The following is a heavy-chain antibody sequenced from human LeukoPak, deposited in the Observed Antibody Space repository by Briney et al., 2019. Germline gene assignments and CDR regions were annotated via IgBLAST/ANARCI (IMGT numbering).Heavy chain of an antibody. CDR2: IIPILGIA. J-gene: IGHJ4*02. Sequence: SVKVSCKASGGTFSSYAISWVRQAPGQGLEWMGRIIPILGIANYAQKFQGSVTITADKSTSTAYMELSSLRSEDTAVYYCASSHGSGSYYNVRFDYWGQGTLVTVSS. CDR1: GGTFSSYA. CDR3: ASSHGSGSYYNVRFDY. V-gene: IGHV1-69*04. D-gene: IGHD3-10*01.